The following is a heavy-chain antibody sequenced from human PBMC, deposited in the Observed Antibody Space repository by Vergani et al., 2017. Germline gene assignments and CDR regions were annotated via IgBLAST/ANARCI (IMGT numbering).Heavy chain of an antibody. Sequence: QVQLQQWGAGLLKPSETLSLTCAVYGGSFSGYYWSWIRQPPGKGLEWIGEINHSGSTNYNPSLKSRVTISVDTSKNQFSLKLSSVTAADTAVYYCAKTTGTTRSPFDYWGQGTLVTVSS. V-gene: IGHV4-34*01. CDR3: AKTTGTTRSPFDY. CDR1: GGSFSGYY. D-gene: IGHD1-1*01. J-gene: IGHJ4*02. CDR2: INHSGST.